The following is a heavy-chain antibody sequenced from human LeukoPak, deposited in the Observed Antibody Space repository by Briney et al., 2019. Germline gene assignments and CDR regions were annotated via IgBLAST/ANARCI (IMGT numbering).Heavy chain of an antibody. CDR2: IKDEGREK. Sequence: GGSLRLACAASGFTVSNSWMTWGREAPGKGGGGVATIKDEGREKYDVDSGKGRFTISRDNAKTSLHLQMGTLRVEDTAVYYCANLGHTDWGQGTLVTVSS. CDR1: GFTVSNSW. J-gene: IGHJ4*02. V-gene: IGHV3-7*01. CDR3: ANLGHTD.